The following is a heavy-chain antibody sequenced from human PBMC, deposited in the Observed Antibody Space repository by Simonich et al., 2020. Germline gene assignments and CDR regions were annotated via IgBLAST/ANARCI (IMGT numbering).Heavy chain of an antibody. CDR1: GYTFTGYY. V-gene: IGHV1-2*02. CDR2: INTNSGRT. CDR3: ARGPRWTGDDAFDI. D-gene: IGHD7-27*01. J-gene: IGHJ3*02. Sequence: QVQLVQSGAEVKKPGASVKVSCKASGYTFTGYYMPWVRQDPGQGLEWMGWINTNSGRTNYEQKFQGKVTMTRDTSISTAYMELSRLRSDDTAVYYCARGPRWTGDDAFDIWGQGTMVTVSS.